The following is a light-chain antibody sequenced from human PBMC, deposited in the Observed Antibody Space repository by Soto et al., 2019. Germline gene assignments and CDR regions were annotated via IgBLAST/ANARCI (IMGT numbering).Light chain of an antibody. CDR3: SKYKSASGT. CDR1: QGISNY. Sequence: DIQMTQSPSSLSASVGDRVTITCRASQGISNYLAWYQQKPGRVPNLLIYAASTLQSAVLSRFSGSGSGTDFTLTISSLQPEDVGTYYCSKYKSASGTFGQWTKLEIK. CDR2: AAS. V-gene: IGKV1-27*01. J-gene: IGKJ1*01.